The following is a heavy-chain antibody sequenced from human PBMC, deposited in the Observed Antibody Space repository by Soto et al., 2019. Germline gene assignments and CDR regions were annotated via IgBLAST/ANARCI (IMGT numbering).Heavy chain of an antibody. CDR3: RVDMWSYGLGMDV. CDR2: INHSGST. V-gene: IGHV4-34*01. J-gene: IGHJ6*02. Sequence: SETLSLTCAVYGGSLSGYYWSWIRQPPGKGLEWIGEINHSGSTNYNPSLKSRVTISVDTSKNQFSLKLSSVTAADTAVYYCRVDMWSYGLGMDVWGQGTTVTVSS. D-gene: IGHD3-10*01. CDR1: GGSLSGYY.